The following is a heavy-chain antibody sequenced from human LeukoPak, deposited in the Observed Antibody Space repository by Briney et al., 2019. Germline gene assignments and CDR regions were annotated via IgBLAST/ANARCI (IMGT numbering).Heavy chain of an antibody. D-gene: IGHD3-10*01. J-gene: IGHJ4*02. CDR1: GGSFSAYS. CDR2: INNSGST. V-gene: IGHV4-34*01. CDR3: ARVGPYKITMVRGIMGYFDS. Sequence: PSETMSLTCAVYGGSFSAYSWSWIRQPPGKGLEWIGEINNSGSTNYNASLKSRLTISVDTSKNQFSLKLSSVTAADTAVYYCARVGPYKITMVRGIMGYFDSWGQGNLVTVSS.